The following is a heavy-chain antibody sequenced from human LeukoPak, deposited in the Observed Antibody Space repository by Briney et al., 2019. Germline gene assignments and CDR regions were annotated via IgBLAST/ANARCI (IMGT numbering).Heavy chain of an antibody. J-gene: IGHJ6*02. Sequence: PGGSLRLSCAASGFTFSTYWMSWVRQAPGKGLEWVANIKPDGSEKDYVDSLKGRFTISRDNAKNSLYLQVNSLRAEDTAVYYCARFGVAYGVDVWGQGTTVTVSS. D-gene: IGHD2-15*01. V-gene: IGHV3-7*04. CDR1: GFTFSTYW. CDR2: IKPDGSEK. CDR3: ARFGVAYGVDV.